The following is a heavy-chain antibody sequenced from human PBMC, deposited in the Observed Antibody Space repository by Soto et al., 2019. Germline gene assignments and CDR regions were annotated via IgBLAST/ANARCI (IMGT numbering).Heavy chain of an antibody. J-gene: IGHJ6*03. CDR2: ISSSSTYI. CDR3: ARDRRYCSSTSCYASYYYYYMDV. D-gene: IGHD2-2*01. Sequence: GGSLRLSCAASGFTFSSYSMNWVRQAPGKGLEWVSSISSSSTYIYYADSVKGRFTISRDNAKNSLYLQMNSLRAEDTAVYHCARDRRYCSSTSCYASYYYYYMDVWGKGTTVTVSS. V-gene: IGHV3-21*01. CDR1: GFTFSSYS.